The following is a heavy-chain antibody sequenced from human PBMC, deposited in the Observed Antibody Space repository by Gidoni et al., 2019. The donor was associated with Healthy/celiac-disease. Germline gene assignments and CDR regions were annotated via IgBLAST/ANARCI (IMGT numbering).Heavy chain of an antibody. V-gene: IGHV5-51*01. CDR2: ISPGDSDT. D-gene: IGHD4-17*01. CDR1: GYSFTSYW. J-gene: IGHJ4*02. CDR3: ARQGTDYDPVMFDY. Sequence: EVQLVQSGAAVTQPGESLKISCTGSGYSFTSYWIGWVRQMPGKGLEWMGIISPGDSDTRYSPSVQGQVTISADKSISTAYRQWSSLKASDTAMYYCARQGTDYDPVMFDYWGQGTLVTVSS.